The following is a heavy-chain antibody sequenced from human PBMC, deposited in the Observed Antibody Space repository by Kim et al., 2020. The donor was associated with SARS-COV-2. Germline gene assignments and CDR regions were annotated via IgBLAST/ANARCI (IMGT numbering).Heavy chain of an antibody. Sequence: STSYADSVKGRFTISRDNAKNTLYLQMNSLRAEDTAVYYCARLYRGTIDYWGQGTLVTVSS. CDR3: ARLYRGTIDY. D-gene: IGHD1-7*01. J-gene: IGHJ4*02. CDR2: ST. V-gene: IGHV3-74*01.